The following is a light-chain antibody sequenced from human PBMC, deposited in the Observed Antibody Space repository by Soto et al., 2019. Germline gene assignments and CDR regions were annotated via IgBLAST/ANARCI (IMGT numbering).Light chain of an antibody. CDR1: QSISSY. J-gene: IGKJ5*01. Sequence: DIQMTQSPSSLSASVGDRVTITCRASQSISSYLNWYQQKPGKAPKLLIYAASSLQSGVPSRFSGSGSGTDFTLTISSLQPDDFSTYYYQQSYSTPPITFGQGTRLEIK. V-gene: IGKV1-39*01. CDR2: AAS. CDR3: QQSYSTPPIT.